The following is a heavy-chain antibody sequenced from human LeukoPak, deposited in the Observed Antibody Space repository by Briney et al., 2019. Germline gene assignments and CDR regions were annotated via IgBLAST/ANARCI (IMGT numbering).Heavy chain of an antibody. V-gene: IGHV4-59*12. CDR1: GGSISSYY. J-gene: IGHJ6*02. Sequence: PSETLSLTCTVSGGSISSYYWSWIRQPPGKGLEWIGYIYYSGSTNYNPSLKSRVTMSVDTSKNQFSLKLSSVTAADTAVYYCARGARPPLGAVAEGPYYYYGMDVWGQGTTVTVSS. CDR2: IYYSGST. CDR3: ARGARPPLGAVAEGPYYYYGMDV. D-gene: IGHD6-19*01.